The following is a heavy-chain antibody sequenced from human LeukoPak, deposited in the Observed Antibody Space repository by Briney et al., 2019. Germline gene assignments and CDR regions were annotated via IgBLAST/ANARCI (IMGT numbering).Heavy chain of an antibody. CDR1: GFTFSSYA. V-gene: IGHV3-30*04. CDR3: ARDGEDIVVVPAATSRFDY. D-gene: IGHD2-2*01. CDR2: ISYDGSNK. J-gene: IGHJ4*02. Sequence: GRSLRLSCAASGFTFSSYAMHWVRHAPGKGLEWVAVISYDGSNKYYADSVKGRFTISRDNSKNTLYLQMNSLRAEDTAVYYCARDGEDIVVVPAATSRFDYWGQGTLVTVSS.